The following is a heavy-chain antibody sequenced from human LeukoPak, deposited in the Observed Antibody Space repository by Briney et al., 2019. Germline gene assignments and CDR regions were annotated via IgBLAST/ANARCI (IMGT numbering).Heavy chain of an antibody. CDR1: GYTFTGYY. CDR3: ARDSRSVSVAGTRYYFDY. CDR2: INPNSGGT. J-gene: IGHJ4*02. D-gene: IGHD6-19*01. Sequence: ASVKVSCKASGYTFTGYYMHWVRQAPGQGLEWMGWINPNSGGTNYAQKFQGRVTMTRDTSISTAYMELSRLRSDDTAVYYCARDSRSVSVAGTRYYFDYWGQGTLVTVSS. V-gene: IGHV1-2*02.